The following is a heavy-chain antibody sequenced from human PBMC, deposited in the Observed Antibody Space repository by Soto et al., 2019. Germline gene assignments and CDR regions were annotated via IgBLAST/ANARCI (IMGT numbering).Heavy chain of an antibody. D-gene: IGHD6-6*01. J-gene: IGHJ4*02. CDR2: ISGSDDST. CDR1: GFTFSSYA. Sequence: EVQLLESGGDLVQPGESLRLTCAASGFTFSSYAMSWVRQAPGKGLEWVSVISGSDDSTYYADSVKGRFTMSRDNSKNTLYLQMNSLRAEDTAVYYCAKRSSSSTFDYWGQGTLVTVSS. CDR3: AKRSSSSTFDY. V-gene: IGHV3-23*01.